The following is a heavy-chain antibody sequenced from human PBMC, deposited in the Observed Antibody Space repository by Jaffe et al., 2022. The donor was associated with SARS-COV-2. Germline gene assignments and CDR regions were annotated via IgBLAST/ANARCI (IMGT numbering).Heavy chain of an antibody. CDR2: INTNTGIP. CDR1: GYTFNRYS. D-gene: IGHD4-4*01. CDR3: ARDSNSMEFDN. J-gene: IGHJ4*02. Sequence: QVQLVQSGSELKKPGASVKVSCKASGYTFNRYSMNWVRQAPGQGLEWMGWINTNTGIPTYAQGFTRRFVFSLDTSVSTAYLQISSLKAEDTALYYCARDSNSMEFDNWGQGTLVTVSS. V-gene: IGHV7-4-1*02.